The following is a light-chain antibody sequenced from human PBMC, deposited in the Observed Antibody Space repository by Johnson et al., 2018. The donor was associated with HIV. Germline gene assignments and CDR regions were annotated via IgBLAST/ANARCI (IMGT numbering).Light chain of an antibody. Sequence: SMLTQPPSVSAAPGQKVTISCSGSSSNIGNNYVSWYQQIPGTAPKLLIYDNNKRPSGIPDRLSGSKSGTSATLGITGLQTGDEADYYCGTWDSSLSVSYVFGTGTKVTVL. CDR3: GTWDSSLSVSYV. J-gene: IGLJ1*01. CDR2: DNN. V-gene: IGLV1-51*01. CDR1: SSNIGNNY.